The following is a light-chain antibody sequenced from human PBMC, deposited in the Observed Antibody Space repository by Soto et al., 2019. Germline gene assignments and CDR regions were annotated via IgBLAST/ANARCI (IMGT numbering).Light chain of an antibody. CDR3: QSYDSSLSEV. J-gene: IGLJ1*01. V-gene: IGLV1-40*01. Sequence: HSALTQPPSVSGAPGQRVTISCTGSSSNIGAGYDVHWYQQLPGTAPKLLIYGNSNRPSGVPDRFSVSKSGTSASLAITGLQAEDAADYYCQSYDSSLSEVFGTGTKVTVL. CDR1: SSNIGAGYD. CDR2: GNS.